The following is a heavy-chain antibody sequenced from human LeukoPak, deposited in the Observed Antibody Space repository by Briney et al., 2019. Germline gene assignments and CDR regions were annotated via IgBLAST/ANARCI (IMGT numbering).Heavy chain of an antibody. J-gene: IGHJ4*02. Sequence: SLRLSCAASGFTFDDYAMHWVRQAPGKGLEWVSAVSGRDTSTYYTDSVKGRFTISRDNSKNTLYLQMNSLSAEDTAIYYCAKWGDYDVLTGYYDSDYWGQGTLVTVSS. CDR2: VSGRDTST. V-gene: IGHV3-23*01. CDR3: AKWGDYDVLTGYYDSDY. D-gene: IGHD3-9*01. CDR1: GFTFDDYA.